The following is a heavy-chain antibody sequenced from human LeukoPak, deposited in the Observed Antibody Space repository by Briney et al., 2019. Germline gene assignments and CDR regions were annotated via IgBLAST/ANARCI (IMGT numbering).Heavy chain of an antibody. D-gene: IGHD6-19*01. CDR2: VSGDGGGT. Sequence: PGGSLRLSCAASGFTFSSYSMNWVRQAPGKGLEWVSAVSGDGGGTYYADSVKGRFTISRDNSKNTLYLQMNSLRAEDTAVCYCAKHLHSSGWSYFDYWGQGTLVTVSS. J-gene: IGHJ4*02. CDR1: GFTFSSYS. V-gene: IGHV3-23*01. CDR3: AKHLHSSGWSYFDY.